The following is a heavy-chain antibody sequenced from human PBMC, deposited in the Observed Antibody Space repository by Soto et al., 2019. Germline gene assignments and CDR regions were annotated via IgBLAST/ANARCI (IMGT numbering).Heavy chain of an antibody. CDR1: GFSFTTAGVA. V-gene: IGHV2-5*01. CDR2: IYYNNDR. J-gene: IGHJ4*02. CDR3: AHSDGGYEIIYFDF. D-gene: IGHD5-12*01. Sequence: SGPTLVNPTQTLTLACTFSGFSFTTAGVAVGWIRQTPGGALEWLTLIYYNNDRRFSPSLKTRLTITGDTSKNQVVLSLTNVDPGDTATYFCAHSDGGYEIIYFDFWGQGIPVTVSS.